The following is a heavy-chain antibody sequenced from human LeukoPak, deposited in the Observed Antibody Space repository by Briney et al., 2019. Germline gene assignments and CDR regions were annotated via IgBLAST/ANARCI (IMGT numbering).Heavy chain of an antibody. CDR3: AREGRKSRGVDIVRKKKTGYYYMDV. J-gene: IGHJ6*03. V-gene: IGHV3-74*01. D-gene: IGHD2-15*01. CDR2: ITRDGSLT. Sequence: GGSLRLSCAASGFTVSTSYMHWVRQASGKGLVWVSRITRDGSLTNYADSVKGRFTIFRDNAKNSLYLQMNSLRAEDTAVYYCAREGRKSRGVDIVRKKKTGYYYMDVWGKGTTVTVSS. CDR1: GFTVSTSY.